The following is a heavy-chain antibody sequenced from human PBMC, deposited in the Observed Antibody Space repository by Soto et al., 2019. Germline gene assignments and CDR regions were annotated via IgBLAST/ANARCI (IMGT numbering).Heavy chain of an antibody. CDR3: ARGVDAGVDY. CDR1: GGSISSGGYS. CDR2: IYHSGST. D-gene: IGHD1-26*01. Sequence: SETLSLTCAVSGGSISSGGYSWSWIRQPPGKGLEWIGYIYHSGSTYYNPSLKSRVTISVDRSKNQFSLKLSSVTAADTAMYYCARGVDAGVDYWGQGTLVTVSS. V-gene: IGHV4-30-2*01. J-gene: IGHJ4*02.